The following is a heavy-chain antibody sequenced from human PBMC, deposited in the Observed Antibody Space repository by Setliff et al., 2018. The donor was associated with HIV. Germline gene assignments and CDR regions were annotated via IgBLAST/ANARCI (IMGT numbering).Heavy chain of an antibody. V-gene: IGHV4-59*08. CDR2: IYFTGSS. Sequence: SETLSLTCTVSGGSISTYYWSWIRQPPGKGLEWIGSIYFTGSSDNNPSLKSRVTISVDTSKNHFSLRLNSVAAADTAVYFCARAPRYYRGWYIPEYFDNWGEGTLVTVSS. J-gene: IGHJ4*02. CDR3: ARAPRYYRGWYIPEYFDN. CDR1: GGSISTYY. D-gene: IGHD6-19*01.